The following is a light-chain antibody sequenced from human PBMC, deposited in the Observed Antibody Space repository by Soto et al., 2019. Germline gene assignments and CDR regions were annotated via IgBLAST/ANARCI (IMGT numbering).Light chain of an antibody. CDR3: SAWDDNLRGVL. V-gene: IGLV1-47*02. Sequence: QSVLTQPPSVSGTPGQTVSISGSGSNSNIVSNYVYCYRQLPGAGPKLLIFRNSQRPSDTPARFSASTSGNSASLAISGLRSEDEGDYYCSAWDDNLRGVLFGGGTKLTVL. J-gene: IGLJ2*01. CDR1: NSNIVSNY. CDR2: RNS.